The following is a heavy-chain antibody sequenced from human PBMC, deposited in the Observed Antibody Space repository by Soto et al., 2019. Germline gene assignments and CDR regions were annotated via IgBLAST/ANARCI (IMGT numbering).Heavy chain of an antibody. CDR3: ARDAGFGLFTFDY. J-gene: IGHJ4*02. V-gene: IGHV4-38-2*02. D-gene: IGHD3-3*01. Sequence: LSLTCAVSGYSISSGYYWGWIRQPPGKGLEWIGSIYHSGSTYYNPSLKSRVTISVDTSKNQFSLKLSSVTAADTAVYYCARDAGFGLFTFDYWGQGTLVTVSS. CDR1: GYSISSGYY. CDR2: IYHSGST.